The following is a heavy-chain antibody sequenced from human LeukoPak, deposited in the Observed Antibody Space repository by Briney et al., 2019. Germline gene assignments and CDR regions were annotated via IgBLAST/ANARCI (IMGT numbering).Heavy chain of an antibody. CDR2: FDPEDGET. V-gene: IGHV1-24*01. J-gene: IGHJ5*02. CDR1: GYTLTELS. Sequence: ASVKVSCKVSGYTLTELSMHWVRQAPGKGLEWMGGFDPEDGETIYAQKFQGRVTMTEDTSTDTAYMELSSLRSEDTAVYYCARNDWNDPWFDPWGQGTLVTVSS. CDR3: ARNDWNDPWFDP. D-gene: IGHD1-1*01.